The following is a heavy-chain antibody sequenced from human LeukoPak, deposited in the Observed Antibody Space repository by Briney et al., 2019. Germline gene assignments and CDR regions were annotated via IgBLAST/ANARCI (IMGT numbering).Heavy chain of an antibody. D-gene: IGHD5-12*01. CDR3: ARDGGGYDYLFDY. CDR1: GFTFSSYW. Sequence: GGSLRLSCAASGFTFSSYWMSWVRQAPGKGLEWVANIKQDGSEKYYVDSVKGRFTISRDNAKNSLYLQMNSLRAEDTAVYYCARDGGGYDYLFDYWGQGTLVTVSS. V-gene: IGHV3-7*01. CDR2: IKQDGSEK. J-gene: IGHJ4*02.